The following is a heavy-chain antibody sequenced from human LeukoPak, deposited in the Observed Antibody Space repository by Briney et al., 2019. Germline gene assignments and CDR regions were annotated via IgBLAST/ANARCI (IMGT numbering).Heavy chain of an antibody. Sequence: GGSLRLSCAASGFTFSNYWMSWVRQAPGKGLEWVAFIRYDGSNKYYADSLKGRFTISRHNAKKSVYLQMNSLRAEDTAVYYCTTGSGDWSSWGFYYYYYMDVWGKGTTVTVSS. V-gene: IGHV3-30*02. D-gene: IGHD2-21*02. CDR1: GFTFSNYW. CDR3: TTGSGDWSSWGFYYYYYMDV. CDR2: IRYDGSNK. J-gene: IGHJ6*03.